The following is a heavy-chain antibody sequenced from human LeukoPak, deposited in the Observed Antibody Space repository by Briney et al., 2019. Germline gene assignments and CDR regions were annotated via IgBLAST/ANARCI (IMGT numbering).Heavy chain of an antibody. D-gene: IGHD3-22*01. J-gene: IGHJ4*02. CDR2: ITSSGNTI. CDR1: GFTFRSYE. Sequence: GGSLGLSCAASGFTFRSYEMNWVRQAPGKGLEWVSYITSSGNTICYADSVKGRFTISRDNAKNSLYLQMNSLRAEDTAVYYCARANYYDISGYDYWGQGTLVTVSS. V-gene: IGHV3-48*03. CDR3: ARANYYDISGYDY.